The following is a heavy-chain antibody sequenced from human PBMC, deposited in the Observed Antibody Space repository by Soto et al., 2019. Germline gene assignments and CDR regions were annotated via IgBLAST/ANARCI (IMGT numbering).Heavy chain of an antibody. D-gene: IGHD2-15*01. V-gene: IGHV1-3*01. Sequence: QVQLVQSGAEVKKPGASVKISCKASGYTFTRYTMNWVRQAPGQRLEWMGWINPDNGNPKSSQKFQDRVIITRDTSASTAYMALSSLRSEDTALCYCARGIATGELDPWGQGTLVTVSS. CDR2: INPDNGNP. J-gene: IGHJ5*02. CDR1: GYTFTRYT. CDR3: ARGIATGELDP.